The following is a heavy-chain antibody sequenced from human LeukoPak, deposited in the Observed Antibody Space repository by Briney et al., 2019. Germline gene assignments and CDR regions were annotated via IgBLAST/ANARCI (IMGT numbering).Heavy chain of an antibody. D-gene: IGHD2-21*02. CDR1: GGSFSGYY. Sequence: PSETLSLTCAVYGGSFSGYYWSWLRQPPGKGLEWIGEINHSGSTNYNPSLKSRVTMSVDTSKNQFSLKLSSVTAADTAVYYCAYCGGDCYRKDAFDIWGQGTMVTVSS. J-gene: IGHJ3*02. CDR3: AYCGGDCYRKDAFDI. CDR2: INHSGST. V-gene: IGHV4-34*01.